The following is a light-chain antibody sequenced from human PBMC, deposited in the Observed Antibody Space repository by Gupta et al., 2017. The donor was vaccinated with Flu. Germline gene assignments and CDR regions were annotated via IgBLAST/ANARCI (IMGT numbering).Light chain of an antibody. V-gene: IGKV3-11*01. CDR3: QQRSNWPPT. J-gene: IGKJ5*01. Sequence: PAPLSSSPGERATLSCRASQSVSSYLAWYQQKPGQAPRLLIYDASNRATGIPARFSGSGSGTDFTLTISSLEPEDFAVYSCQQRSNWPPTFGQGTQVEIK. CDR2: DAS. CDR1: QSVSSY.